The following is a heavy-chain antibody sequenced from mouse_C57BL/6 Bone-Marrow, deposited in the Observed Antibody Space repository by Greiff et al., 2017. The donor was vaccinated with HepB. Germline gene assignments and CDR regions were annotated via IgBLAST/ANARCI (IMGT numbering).Heavy chain of an antibody. V-gene: IGHV5-17*01. Sequence: EVKLVASGGGLVKPGGSLKLSCAASGFTFSDYGMHWVRQAPEKGLEWVAYISSGSSTIYYADTVKGRFTISRDNAKNTLFLQMTSLRSEDTAMYYCAREDYGSSYFDYWGQGTTLTVSS. CDR1: GFTFSDYG. CDR3: AREDYGSSYFDY. J-gene: IGHJ2*01. CDR2: ISSGSSTI. D-gene: IGHD1-1*01.